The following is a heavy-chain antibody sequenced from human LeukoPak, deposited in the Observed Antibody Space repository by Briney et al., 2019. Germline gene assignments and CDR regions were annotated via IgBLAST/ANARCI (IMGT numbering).Heavy chain of an antibody. J-gene: IGHJ3*02. CDR1: GGSISSYY. CDR2: IYYSGST. Sequence: SETLSLTCTVSGGSISSYYWSWIRQPPGKGLEWIGYIYYSGSTYYNPSLKSRVTISVDTSKNQFSLKLSSVTAADTAVYYCARADYDSSGDRLRNAFDIWGQGTMVTVSS. CDR3: ARADYDSSGDRLRNAFDI. V-gene: IGHV4-59*08. D-gene: IGHD3-22*01.